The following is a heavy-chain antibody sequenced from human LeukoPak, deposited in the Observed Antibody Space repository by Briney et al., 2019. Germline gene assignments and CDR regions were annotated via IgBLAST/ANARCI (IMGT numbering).Heavy chain of an antibody. Sequence: SKTLSLTCTVSGGSISGYYWSWIRQPPGKGLEWIGYIYYTGSTNYNPSLKSRVTISVDTSKNQFSLKLSSVTAADTAVYYCARGKDDSSGYCGDWGQGTLVTVSS. D-gene: IGHD3-22*01. V-gene: IGHV4-59*08. CDR3: ARGKDDSSGYCGD. CDR2: IYYTGST. CDR1: GGSISGYY. J-gene: IGHJ4*02.